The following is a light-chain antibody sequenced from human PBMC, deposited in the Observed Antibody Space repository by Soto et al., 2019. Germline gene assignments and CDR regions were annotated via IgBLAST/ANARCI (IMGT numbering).Light chain of an antibody. J-gene: IGKJ4*01. Sequence: IQRTQSPSTLSASVGDSVTLPCRASQSISSWLAWYQKQPGKDPKILIYHAYSLESGVPSRFSGSGSGTEFNLTINRLQTDELATYYCQRANSSTLTGGGGTQVEVK. CDR1: QSISSW. CDR2: HAY. V-gene: IGKV1-5*01. CDR3: QRANSSTLT.